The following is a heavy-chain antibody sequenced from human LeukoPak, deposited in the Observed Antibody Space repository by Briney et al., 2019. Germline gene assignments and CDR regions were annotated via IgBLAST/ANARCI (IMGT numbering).Heavy chain of an antibody. D-gene: IGHD3-22*01. CDR2: INPTGGGP. CDR3: ARVNYDDGSAYSSSPYFDN. Sequence: GASVKVSCKASGYTFTNYYMHWVRQAPGQGLEWVGIINPTGGGPRYAQKFQGRVSMTRDTSTSTVYMELSSLRSEDTAIYYCARVNYDDGSAYSSSPYFDNWGQGTLVTVSS. J-gene: IGHJ4*02. CDR1: GYTFTNYY. V-gene: IGHV1-46*01.